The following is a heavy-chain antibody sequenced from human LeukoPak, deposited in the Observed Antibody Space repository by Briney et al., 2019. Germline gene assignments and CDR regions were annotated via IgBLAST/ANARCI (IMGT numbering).Heavy chain of an antibody. D-gene: IGHD2-15*01. V-gene: IGHV3-74*01. Sequence: GGSLRLSCAASGFTFSSYWMHWVRQAPGKGLVWVSRINTDGGRTNYADSAKGRFTISRDNAKNSLYLQMNSLRAEDTAVYYCARSLGSGRCFWGQGTLVSVSS. CDR2: INTDGGRT. CDR1: GFTFSSYW. CDR3: ARSLGSGRCF. J-gene: IGHJ4*02.